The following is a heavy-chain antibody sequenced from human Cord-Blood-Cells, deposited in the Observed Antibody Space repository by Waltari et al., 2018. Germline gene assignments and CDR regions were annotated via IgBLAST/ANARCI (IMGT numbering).Heavy chain of an antibody. J-gene: IGHJ4*02. V-gene: IGHV4-39*07. CDR1: GGSISSSSYY. Sequence: QLQLQESGPGLVKPSETLSLTCTVSGGSISSSSYYWGWIRQPPGKGLEWIGSIYYSGSTYCNPSLKCRVTISVDTSKNQFSLKLSSVTAADTAVYYCAREKTGIFDYWGQGTLVTVSS. CDR3: AREKTGIFDY. CDR2: IYYSGST. D-gene: IGHD1-1*01.